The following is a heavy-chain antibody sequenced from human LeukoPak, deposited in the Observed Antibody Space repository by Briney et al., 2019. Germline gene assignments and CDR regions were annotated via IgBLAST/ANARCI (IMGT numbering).Heavy chain of an antibody. CDR1: GFNVSYYS. J-gene: IGHJ4*02. CDR2: IGISSGNT. D-gene: IGHD1-1*01. CDR3: ARDHNYPFDN. V-gene: IGHV3-48*04. Sequence: GGSLRLSCAASGFNVSYYSMTWVRQAPGKGLEWISYIGISSGNTKYADSVKGRFTVSGDNARNSLYLQMNSLRVEDTAVYYCARDHNYPFDNWGQGTLVTVSS.